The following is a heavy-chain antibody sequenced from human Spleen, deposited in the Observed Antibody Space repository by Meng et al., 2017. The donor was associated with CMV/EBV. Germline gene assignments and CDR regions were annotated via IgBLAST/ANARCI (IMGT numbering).Heavy chain of an antibody. Sequence: SWKAAGDTLANYAIHWVRQAPGQRLECMGWMDAGNGNTRYSQKFQGRVTITRDTSATTAHMELSSLRSEDTAVYYCARVAAWHFDYWGQGTLVTVSS. CDR1: GDTLANYA. V-gene: IGHV1-3*01. CDR3: ARVAAWHFDY. D-gene: IGHD5-24*01. CDR2: MDAGNGNT. J-gene: IGHJ4*02.